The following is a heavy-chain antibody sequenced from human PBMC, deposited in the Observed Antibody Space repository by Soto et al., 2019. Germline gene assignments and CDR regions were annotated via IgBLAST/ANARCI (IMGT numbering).Heavy chain of an antibody. CDR3: AKSLYDRTGYLALFDN. J-gene: IGHJ4*02. D-gene: IGHD3-22*01. V-gene: IGHV3-7*05. Sequence: PGGSLRLSCAASGFTFSSYWMSWVRQAPGKGLEWVAIIKQDGSKKYYADSVKGRFTISRDNSKNTLYLQMNSLRAEDTAVYYCAKSLYDRTGYLALFDNPGQGTLVTLPS. CDR2: IKQDGSKK. CDR1: GFTFSSYW.